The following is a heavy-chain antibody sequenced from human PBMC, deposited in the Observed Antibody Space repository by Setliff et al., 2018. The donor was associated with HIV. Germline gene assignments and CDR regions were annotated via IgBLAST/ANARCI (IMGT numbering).Heavy chain of an antibody. D-gene: IGHD2-21*02. CDR1: GYTFTTSV. Sequence: ASVKVSCKTSGYTFTTSVISWVRQAPGQGLEWMGWINIYSGNTNYAQKFQGRVTMTRVTSTSTAYMELSSLRSEDTAVYYCARPTRHCGGDCWAFDIWGQGTMVTVSS. J-gene: IGHJ3*02. CDR2: INIYSGNT. CDR3: ARPTRHCGGDCWAFDI. V-gene: IGHV1-18*01.